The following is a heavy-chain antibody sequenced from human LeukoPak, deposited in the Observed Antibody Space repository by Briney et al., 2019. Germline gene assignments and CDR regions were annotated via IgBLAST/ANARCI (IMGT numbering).Heavy chain of an antibody. Sequence: GGSLRLSCAASGFTVSSNYMSWVRQAPGKGLEWVSVIYSGGSTYYADSVKGRFTISRDNSKNTLYLQMNSLRAEDTAVYYCARDQVGATYPYYYYGMDVWGQGTTVTVSS. V-gene: IGHV3-66*01. D-gene: IGHD1-26*01. J-gene: IGHJ6*02. CDR2: IYSGGST. CDR1: GFTVSSNY. CDR3: ARDQVGATYPYYYYGMDV.